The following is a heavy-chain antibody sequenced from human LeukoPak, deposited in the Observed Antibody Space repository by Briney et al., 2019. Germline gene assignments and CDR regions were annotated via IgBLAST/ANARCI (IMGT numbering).Heavy chain of an antibody. Sequence: SQTLSLTCAISGDSVSGNSVAWNWIRQSPSRGLEWLGRTYYRSKWHNDYAASVKSRISMNPDTPKNQFSLQLKSVTPDDTAVYYCVRGNPSLRAFDVWGQGTMVTVSS. CDR1: GDSVSGNSVA. CDR3: VRGNPSLRAFDV. V-gene: IGHV6-1*01. CDR2: TYYRSKWHN. J-gene: IGHJ3*01. D-gene: IGHD3-16*01.